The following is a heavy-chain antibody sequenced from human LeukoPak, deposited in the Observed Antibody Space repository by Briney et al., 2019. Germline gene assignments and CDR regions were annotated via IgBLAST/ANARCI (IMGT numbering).Heavy chain of an antibody. D-gene: IGHD5-18*01. CDR3: ARLTLGDTAMALHDY. J-gene: IGHJ4*02. CDR2: INAGNGNT. Sequence: ASVKVSCKASGYTFTSYAMHWVRQAPGQGLEWMGWINAGNGNTKYSLKFQGRVTITRDTSASTAYMELSSLRSEDTAVYYCARLTLGDTAMALHDYWGQGTLVTVSS. CDR1: GYTFTSYA. V-gene: IGHV1-3*01.